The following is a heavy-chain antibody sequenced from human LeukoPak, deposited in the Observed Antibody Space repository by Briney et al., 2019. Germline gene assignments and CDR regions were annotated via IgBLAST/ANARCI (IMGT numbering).Heavy chain of an antibody. CDR1: GFTFSDYA. V-gene: IGHV3-30-3*01. CDR2: ISYDGSNK. CDR3: ASLLRFLEWPPFDY. Sequence: GSLRLSCAASGFTFSDYAIHWVRQAPGKGLEWVAVISYDGSNKYYADSVKGRFTISRDNAKNTLYLQMKSLRAEDTAVYYCASLLRFLEWPPFDYWGQGTLVTVSS. D-gene: IGHD3-3*01. J-gene: IGHJ4*02.